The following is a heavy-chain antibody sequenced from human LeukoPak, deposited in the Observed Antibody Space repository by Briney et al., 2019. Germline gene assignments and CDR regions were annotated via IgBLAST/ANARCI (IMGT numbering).Heavy chain of an antibody. D-gene: IGHD4-11*01. CDR1: GLTFSRYG. V-gene: IGHV3-30*02. Sequence: GGSLRLSCAASGLTFSRYGMHWVRQAPGKGLEWVAYRRYDGSYKHYADSVKGRFTISRDNSKNTLYLQMNSLRGGDTAVYYCAKDPPSPDPYSNYLFDYWGQGTLVTVSS. J-gene: IGHJ4*02. CDR2: RRYDGSYK. CDR3: AKDPPSPDPYSNYLFDY.